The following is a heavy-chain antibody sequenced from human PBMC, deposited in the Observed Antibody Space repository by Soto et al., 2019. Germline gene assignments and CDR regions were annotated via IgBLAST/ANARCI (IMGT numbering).Heavy chain of an antibody. CDR1: GYTFTSND. J-gene: IGHJ6*02. CDR2: INPNSGGT. V-gene: IGHV1-2*04. D-gene: IGHD2-15*01. CDR3: ARAQSGCNLYYYYGMDV. Sequence: ASVKVSCKASGYTFTSNDVSWVRQAPGQGLEWMGWINPNSGGTNYAQKFQGWVTMTRDTSISTAYMELSRLRSDDTAVYYCARAQSGCNLYYYYGMDVWGQGTTVTVSS.